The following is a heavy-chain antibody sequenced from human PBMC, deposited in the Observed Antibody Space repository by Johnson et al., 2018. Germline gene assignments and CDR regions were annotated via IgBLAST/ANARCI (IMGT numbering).Heavy chain of an antibody. D-gene: IGHD4-17*01. J-gene: IGHJ6*03. CDR3: ANLRAGNYLDV. Sequence: VQLVESGGGVVQPGRSLRLSCEASGFTVSSNYISWVRPAPGKGMEWVSVIYPGGITYHADSGKGRFTFSRDNAKNTLYLQMNSLRVEDTAVYYCANLRAGNYLDVWGKGTTVPVSS. CDR2: IYPGGIT. V-gene: IGHV3-66*02. CDR1: GFTVSSNY.